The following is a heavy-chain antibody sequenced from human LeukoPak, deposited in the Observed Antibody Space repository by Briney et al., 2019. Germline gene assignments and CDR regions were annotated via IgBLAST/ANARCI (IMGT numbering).Heavy chain of an antibody. V-gene: IGHV4-30-4*01. CDR1: GGSISSGDYY. Sequence: SQTLSLTCTVSGGSISSGDYYWSWIRQPPGKGLEWIGYIYYSGSTYYNPSLPSLKSRLTISVDTSKNQFSLRLTSVTAADTAVYFCVRGPNYVRGSYRYFDYWGQGSLVTVSS. D-gene: IGHD3-16*02. CDR2: IYYSGST. J-gene: IGHJ4*02. CDR3: VRGPNYVRGSYRYFDY.